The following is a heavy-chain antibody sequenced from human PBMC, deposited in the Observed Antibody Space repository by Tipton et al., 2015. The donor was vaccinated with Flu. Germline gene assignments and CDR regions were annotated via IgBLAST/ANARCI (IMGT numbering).Heavy chain of an antibody. CDR1: GGTFSSYA. CDR2: IIPIFGTA. CDR3: ARDSGTRYVSYNYMDV. J-gene: IGHJ6*03. Sequence: QLVQSGAEVKKPGSSVKVSCKASGGTFSSYAISWVRQAPGQGLEWMGGIIPIFGTANYAQKFQGRVTITADESMSTAYMEVSNLRSEDTAVYYCARDSGTRYVSYNYMDVWGKGTTVTVSS. V-gene: IGHV1-69*13. D-gene: IGHD3-10*01.